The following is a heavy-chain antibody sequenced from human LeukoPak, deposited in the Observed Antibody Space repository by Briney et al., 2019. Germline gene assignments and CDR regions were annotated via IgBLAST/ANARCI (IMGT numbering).Heavy chain of an antibody. Sequence: SETLSLTCTVSGGSISSSSYYWGWIRQPPGKGLEWIGSIYYSGSTYYNPSLKSRVTISVDTSKNQFSLKLSSVTAADTAVYYCARHVPPLGSDYVHPLDIWGQGTMVTVSS. CDR3: ARHVPPLGSDYVHPLDI. CDR1: GGSISSSSYY. J-gene: IGHJ3*02. CDR2: IYYSGST. D-gene: IGHD4-17*01. V-gene: IGHV4-39*01.